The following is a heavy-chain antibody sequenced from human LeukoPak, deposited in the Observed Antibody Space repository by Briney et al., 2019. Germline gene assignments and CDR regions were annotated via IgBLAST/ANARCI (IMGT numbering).Heavy chain of an antibody. J-gene: IGHJ5*02. D-gene: IGHD1-7*01. Sequence: SDTLSLTCTVSGGSISSSFYYWGWIRQPPGKGLEWIGSIYYSGSTYYNPSLKSRVTISVDTSKNQFSLKLSSVTAADTAIYYCARHPTGTKRWFDPWGQGTLVTVSS. V-gene: IGHV4-39*01. CDR1: GGSISSSFYY. CDR2: IYYSGST. CDR3: ARHPTGTKRWFDP.